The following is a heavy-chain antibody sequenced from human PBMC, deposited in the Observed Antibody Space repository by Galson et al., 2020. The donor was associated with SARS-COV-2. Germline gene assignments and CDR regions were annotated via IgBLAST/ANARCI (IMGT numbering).Heavy chain of an antibody. J-gene: IGHJ6*02. CDR3: ARDIPVAGYYYYYGMDV. CDR1: GFTFSDYY. D-gene: IGHD6-19*01. V-gene: IGHV3-11*05. Sequence: GASLKISCAASGFTFSDYYMSWIRQAPGKGLEWVSYISSSSSYTNYADSVKGRFTISRDNAKNSLYLQMNSLRAEDTAVYYCARDIPVAGYYYYYGMDVWGQGTTVTVSS. CDR2: ISSSSSYT.